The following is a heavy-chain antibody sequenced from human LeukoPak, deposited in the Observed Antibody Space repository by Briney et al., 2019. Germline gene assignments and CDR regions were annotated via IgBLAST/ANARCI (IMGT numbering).Heavy chain of an antibody. J-gene: IGHJ4*02. Sequence: GASVKVSCKASGYTFTGYYMHWVRQAPGQGLEWMGWINPNSGGTNYAQKFQGRVTMTRDTSISTAYMELSRLRSDDTAAYYCARDSLYCSSTSCLFDYWGQGTLVTVSS. CDR2: INPNSGGT. CDR1: GYTFTGYY. D-gene: IGHD2-2*01. CDR3: ARDSLYCSSTSCLFDY. V-gene: IGHV1-2*02.